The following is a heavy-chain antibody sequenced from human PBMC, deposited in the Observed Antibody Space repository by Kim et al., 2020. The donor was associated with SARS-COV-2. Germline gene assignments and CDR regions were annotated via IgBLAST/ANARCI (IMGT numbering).Heavy chain of an antibody. J-gene: IGHJ4*02. CDR1: GYTFTSYD. CDR3: ARSPAWYSSGWSMYYFDY. V-gene: IGHV1-8*01. CDR2: MNPNSANT. D-gene: IGHD6-19*01. Sequence: ASVKVSCKASGYTFTSYDINWVRQATGQGLEWIGWMNPNSANTGYAQKFQGRVTMTRNTSISTAYMELSSLRSEDTAVYYCARSPAWYSSGWSMYYFDYWGQGTLVTVSS.